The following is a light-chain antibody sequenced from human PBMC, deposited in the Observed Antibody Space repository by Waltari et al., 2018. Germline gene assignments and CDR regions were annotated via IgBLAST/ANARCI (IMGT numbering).Light chain of an antibody. J-gene: IGLJ3*02. CDR1: SNNVGNQE. V-gene: IGLV10-54*04. Sequence: QAGLTQPPSVSKGLRQTATLTCTGHSNNVGNQEAAWLQQHQGHPPKLLSYRNNNRPSGISERFSASRSGNTASLTITGLQPEDEADYYCSAWDSSLSAWVFGGGTKLTVL. CDR2: RNN. CDR3: SAWDSSLSAWV.